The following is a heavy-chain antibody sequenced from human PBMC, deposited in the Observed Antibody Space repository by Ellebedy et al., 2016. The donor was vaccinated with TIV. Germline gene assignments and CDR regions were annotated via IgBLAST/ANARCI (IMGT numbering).Heavy chain of an antibody. CDR1: GFTFSRYA. CDR2: INQSGRT. J-gene: IGHJ4*02. CDR3: GDPPSGY. Sequence: ESLKISCAASGFTFSRYAMHWVRQPPGKGLEWIGEINQSGRTNYNPSLDKGRVTISIDTSKKQFSLKLTSVTAADTAVYFCGDPPSGYWGQGVLVTVSS. V-gene: IGHV4-34*08.